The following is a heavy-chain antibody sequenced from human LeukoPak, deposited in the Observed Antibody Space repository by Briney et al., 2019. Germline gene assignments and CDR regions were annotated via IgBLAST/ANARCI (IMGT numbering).Heavy chain of an antibody. D-gene: IGHD3-22*01. CDR2: IYYSGST. V-gene: IGHV4-59*01. J-gene: IGHJ3*02. CDR1: GGSISSYY. CDR3: ARGVPYYYDSSGYYSSAFDI. Sequence: SETLSLTCTVSGGSISSYYWSWIRQPPGKGLEWIGYIYYSGSTNYNPSLKSQVTISVDTSKNQFSLKLSSVTAADTAVYYCARGVPYYYDSSGYYSSAFDIWGQGTIVTVSS.